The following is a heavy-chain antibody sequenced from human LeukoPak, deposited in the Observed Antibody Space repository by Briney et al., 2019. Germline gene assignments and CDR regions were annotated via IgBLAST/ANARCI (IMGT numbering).Heavy chain of an antibody. D-gene: IGHD3-16*01. Sequence: PSQTLSLTCAVSGGSISSGGYSWSWIRQPPGTGLEWIGYIYHSGSTYYNPSLKSRVTISVDRSKNQFSLKLSSVTAADTAVYYCARGSGFADYWGQGTLVTVSS. CDR1: GGSISSGGYS. CDR2: IYHSGST. CDR3: ARGSGFADY. V-gene: IGHV4-30-2*01. J-gene: IGHJ4*02.